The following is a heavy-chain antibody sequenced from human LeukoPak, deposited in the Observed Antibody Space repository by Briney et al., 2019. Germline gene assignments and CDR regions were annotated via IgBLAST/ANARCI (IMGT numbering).Heavy chain of an antibody. V-gene: IGHV3-23*01. J-gene: IGHJ4*02. Sequence: GGSLRLSCAASGFTFSSHAMSWVRQAPGKGLEWVSAISGSGGSTYYADSVKGRFTISRDNSKNTLYLQMNSLRAEDTAVYYCAKDKGSYYRAGVFDYWGQGTLVTVSS. CDR3: AKDKGSYYRAGVFDY. CDR2: ISGSGGST. CDR1: GFTFSSHA. D-gene: IGHD1-26*01.